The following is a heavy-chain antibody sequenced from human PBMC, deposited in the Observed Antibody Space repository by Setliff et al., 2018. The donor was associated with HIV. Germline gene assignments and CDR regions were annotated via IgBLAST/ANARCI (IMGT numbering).Heavy chain of an antibody. J-gene: IGHJ4*02. Sequence: PGGSLRLSCVASGFTFSNYKMSWVRQAPGKGLEWVANINQDGSEKFFVDSVKGRFTISRDNAKNSLYLQMNSLRAEDTAVYYCAKDRGSDPYDPIDYWGQGTRVTVSS. CDR3: AKDRGSDPYDPIDY. CDR1: GFTFSNYK. D-gene: IGHD3-22*01. V-gene: IGHV3-7*03. CDR2: INQDGSEK.